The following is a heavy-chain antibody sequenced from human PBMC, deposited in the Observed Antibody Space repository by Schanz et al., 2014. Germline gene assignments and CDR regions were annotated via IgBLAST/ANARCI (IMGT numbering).Heavy chain of an antibody. CDR2: ISATSNFV. CDR3: ASDTLWFGDINDAFDV. J-gene: IGHJ3*01. Sequence: QLVESGGGLVKPGGSLRLSCATSGFTLRRYSMNWVRQAPGGGLEWVSSISATSNFVHYAASVVGRFTVSRDNANTVMYLQMNSLRVGDTAMYYCASDTLWFGDINDAFDVWGHGTMVTVS. V-gene: IGHV3-21*01. D-gene: IGHD3-10*01. CDR1: GFTLRRYS.